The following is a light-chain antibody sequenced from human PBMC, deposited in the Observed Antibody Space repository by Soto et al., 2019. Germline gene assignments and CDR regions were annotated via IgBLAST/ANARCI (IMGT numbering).Light chain of an antibody. J-gene: IGKJ2*01. CDR2: KAS. CDR3: QQYNSFSRT. CDR1: ESIDSW. V-gene: IGKV1-5*03. Sequence: DIQMTQSPSTLSASVGDGVTITCWASESIDSWLAWHQQKPGRAPTLLISKASSLESGVPSRFSGSGSGTEFTLTISSLQPDDFATYYCQQYNSFSRTLGQGTKVDI.